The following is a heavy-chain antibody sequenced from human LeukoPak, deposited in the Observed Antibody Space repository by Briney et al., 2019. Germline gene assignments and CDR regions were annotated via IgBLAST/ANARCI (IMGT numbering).Heavy chain of an antibody. D-gene: IGHD3-10*01. V-gene: IGHV3-48*04. J-gene: IGHJ4*02. CDR2: ISSSGSTI. CDR3: AREGHNLWFGTGFDF. Sequence: PGGSLRLSCAASGFNFSIYSMNWVRQAPGKGLEWVSYISSSGSTIYYADSVKGRFTISRDNAKNSLYLQMNSLRPEDTAVYYCAREGHNLWFGTGFDFWGQGTLVTVSS. CDR1: GFNFSIYS.